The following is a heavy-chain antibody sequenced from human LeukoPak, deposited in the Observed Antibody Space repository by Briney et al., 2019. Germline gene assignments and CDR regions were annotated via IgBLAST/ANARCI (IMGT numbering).Heavy chain of an antibody. CDR2: ISSMSGRYI. CDR3: AELGITMIGGV. J-gene: IGHJ6*04. V-gene: IGHV3-21*01. Sequence: GGSLRLSCEASGFTFSSYSMTWVRQAPGKGLEWVAFISSMSGRYIYYAESLKGRFPISRDNARNSLYLQMNSLRADDTAVYYCAELGITMIGGVWGKGTTVTISS. D-gene: IGHD3-10*02. CDR1: GFTFSSYS.